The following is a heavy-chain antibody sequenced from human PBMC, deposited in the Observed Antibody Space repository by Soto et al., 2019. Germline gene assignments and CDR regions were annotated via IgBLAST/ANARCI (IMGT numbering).Heavy chain of an antibody. D-gene: IGHD6-13*01. Sequence: EVQLVESGGGRAKPGGSWGPPFEASGLTFSSYSLNWFRQAPGKGLEWVSSISSSSSYIYYADSVKGRFTISRDNAKNSLYLQMNSLRAEDTAVYYCASKAGTWALDYWGQGTLVTVSS. CDR2: ISSSSSYI. CDR3: ASKAGTWALDY. CDR1: GLTFSSYS. V-gene: IGHV3-21*01. J-gene: IGHJ4*02.